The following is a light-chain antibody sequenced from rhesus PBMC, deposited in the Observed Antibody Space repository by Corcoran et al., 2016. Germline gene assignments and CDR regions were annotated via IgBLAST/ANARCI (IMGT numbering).Light chain of an antibody. CDR1: QSVASN. J-gene: IGKJ3*01. CDR3: RQYSNWPFT. CDR2: RAS. V-gene: IGKV3-42*03. Sequence: EIVLTQSPATLSLSSGERATLSCRASQSVASNLAWYQQEPGQVPPLLLYRASSRAPGIPDRFSGSGYGADFSLTIGGLETGDFAVYYCRQYSNWPFTFGPGTKLDIK.